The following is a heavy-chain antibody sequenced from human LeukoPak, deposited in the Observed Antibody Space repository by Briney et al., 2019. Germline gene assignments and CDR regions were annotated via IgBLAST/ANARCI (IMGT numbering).Heavy chain of an antibody. CDR1: GYTFTGYY. CDR2: INPNSGGT. J-gene: IGHJ4*02. D-gene: IGHD3-10*01. Sequence: ASVKVSCKASGYTFTGYYMHWVRQAPGQGLEWMGRINPNSGGTNYAQRFQGRVTMTRDTSSSTAYMELSRLRSDDTAVHYCARGLEWFGELSHFDYWGQGPLVTVSS. V-gene: IGHV1-2*06. CDR3: ARGLEWFGELSHFDY.